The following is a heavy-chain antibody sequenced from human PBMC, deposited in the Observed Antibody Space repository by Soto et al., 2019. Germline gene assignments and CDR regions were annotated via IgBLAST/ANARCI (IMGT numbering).Heavy chain of an antibody. D-gene: IGHD4-17*01. Sequence: EVQLVDSGGGLVQPGGSLRLSCAASGFTVSSNYISWVRQAPGKGLEWVSAFYSDGTTYYADSVRGRFTISRDNSKNTVYLQMNSLGAEDTAVYYCARATTVATVFDYWGQGTLVTVSS. CDR3: ARATTVATVFDY. V-gene: IGHV3-66*01. J-gene: IGHJ4*02. CDR2: FYSDGTT. CDR1: GFTVSSNY.